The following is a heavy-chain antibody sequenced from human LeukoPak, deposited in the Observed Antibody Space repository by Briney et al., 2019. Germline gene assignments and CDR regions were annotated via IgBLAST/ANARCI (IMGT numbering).Heavy chain of an antibody. CDR1: GFTFSSYS. J-gene: IGHJ4*02. D-gene: IGHD2-15*01. V-gene: IGHV3-21*01. CDR3: ARDFGGYCSGGSCYAYDY. CDR2: ISSSSSYI. Sequence: PGGSLRLSCAASGFTFSSYSMNWVRQAPGKGLEWVSSISSSSSYIYYADSVKGRFTISRDNAKNSLYLPMDSLRAEDTAVYYCARDFGGYCSGGSCYAYDYWGQGTLVTVSS.